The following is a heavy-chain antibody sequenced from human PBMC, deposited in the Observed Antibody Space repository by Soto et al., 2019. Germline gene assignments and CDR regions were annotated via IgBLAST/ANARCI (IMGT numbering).Heavy chain of an antibody. CDR1: GYTFTSYA. D-gene: IGHD1-26*01. Sequence: ASVKVSCKASGYTFTSYAMHWVRQAPGQRLEWMGWINAGNGNTKYSQKFQGRVSMTTDTSTSTVYMELRSLRSDDTAVYYCARDMSGGTYNYYYGMDVWGHGTTVTVSS. CDR3: ARDMSGGTYNYYYGMDV. CDR2: INAGNGNT. V-gene: IGHV1-3*01. J-gene: IGHJ6*02.